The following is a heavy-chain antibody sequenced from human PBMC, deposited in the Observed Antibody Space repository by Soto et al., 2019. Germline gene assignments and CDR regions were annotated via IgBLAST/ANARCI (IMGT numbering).Heavy chain of an antibody. V-gene: IGHV3-23*01. CDR1: GFTFSSYA. D-gene: IGHD6-13*01. J-gene: IGHJ5*02. CDR3: AKDHGDSSSWAPPPHNWFDP. Sequence: PGGSLRLSCAASGFTFSSYAMSWVRQAPGKGLEWVSAISGSGGSTYYADSVKGRFTISRDNSKKTLYLQMNSLRAEDTAVYYCAKDHGDSSSWAPPPHNWFDPWGQGTLVTVSS. CDR2: ISGSGGST.